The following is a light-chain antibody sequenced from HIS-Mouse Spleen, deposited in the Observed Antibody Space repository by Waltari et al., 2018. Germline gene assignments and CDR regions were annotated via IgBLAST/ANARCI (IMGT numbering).Light chain of an antibody. J-gene: IGLJ3*02. Sequence: QSVLTQPPSASGTPGQRVTISCSGRSSNIGGTYVYWYQQLPGTAPKLRIYRNNQRPSGVPDRFSGSKSGTSASLAISGLRSEDEADYYCAAWDDSLSGPVFGGGTKLTVL. CDR2: RNN. CDR1: SSNIGGTY. CDR3: AAWDDSLSGPV. V-gene: IGLV1-47*01.